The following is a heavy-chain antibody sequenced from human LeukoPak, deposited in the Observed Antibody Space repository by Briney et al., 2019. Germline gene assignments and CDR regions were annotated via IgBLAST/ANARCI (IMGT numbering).Heavy chain of an antibody. V-gene: IGHV1-2*02. Sequence: ASVKVSCKTSGYSFNGFYMHWVRQAPGQGLEWMGWINPISGVAIYAQKFQGRVTMTRDTSISTAYMELINLRSDNTAIYYCARDIAAATPRAFDIWGQGAMVTVSS. J-gene: IGHJ3*02. CDR1: GYSFNGFY. CDR2: INPISGVA. D-gene: IGHD6-25*01. CDR3: ARDIAAATPRAFDI.